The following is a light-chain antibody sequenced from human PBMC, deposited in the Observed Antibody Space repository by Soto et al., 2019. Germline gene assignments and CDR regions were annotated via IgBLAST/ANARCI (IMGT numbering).Light chain of an antibody. Sequence: QSVVTQPPSVSGAPGQSVTISCTGSSSKIGAGYDVHWYQQLPGTAPKLLIYGNSNRPSGVPDRFSGSKSGTSASLAITGLQAEDEADYYCQSYDSSLSGSRVFGTGTKVTVL. V-gene: IGLV1-40*01. CDR2: GNS. J-gene: IGLJ1*01. CDR3: QSYDSSLSGSRV. CDR1: SSKIGAGYD.